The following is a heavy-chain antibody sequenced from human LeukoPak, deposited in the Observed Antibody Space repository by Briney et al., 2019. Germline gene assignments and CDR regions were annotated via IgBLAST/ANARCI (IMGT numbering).Heavy chain of an antibody. D-gene: IGHD2-2*01. Sequence: GGSLQLSCKGSGYSFTSYWIGWARRLPGKALEWLGIIYPGDSHTRYSPSFQGQVTISADKSISTAYLQWSSLKASDNAMYYCARLHCSSTSCYTAPYYYYYGMDVWGQGTTVTVSS. CDR1: GYSFTSYW. J-gene: IGHJ6*02. CDR2: IYPGDSHT. CDR3: ARLHCSSTSCYTAPYYYYYGMDV. V-gene: IGHV5-51*01.